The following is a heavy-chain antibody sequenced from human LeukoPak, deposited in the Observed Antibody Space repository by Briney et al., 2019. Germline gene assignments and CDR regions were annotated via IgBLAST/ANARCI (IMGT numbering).Heavy chain of an antibody. D-gene: IGHD2-21*02. J-gene: IGHJ4*02. CDR2: IRYDGSNK. Sequence: GGSLRLSCAASGFTFSSYGMHWVRQAPGKGLEWVAFIRYDGSNKYYADSVKGRFTISRDNSKNTLYLQVNSLRAEDTAVYYCAKDPLSLSVVTASIDYWGQGTLVTVSS. CDR1: GFTFSSYG. V-gene: IGHV3-30*02. CDR3: AKDPLSLSVVTASIDY.